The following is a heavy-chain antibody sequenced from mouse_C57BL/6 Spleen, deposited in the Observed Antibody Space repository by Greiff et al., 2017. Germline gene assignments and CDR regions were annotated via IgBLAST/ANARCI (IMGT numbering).Heavy chain of an antibody. Sequence: VQLQQSGAELVRPGASVTLSCKASGYTFTDYEMHWVKQTPVHGLEWIGAIDPETGGTAYNQKFKGKAILTADKSSSTAYMELRSLTSEDSAVYYCTRFYDGYSDYWGQGTTLTVSS. CDR3: TRFYDGYSDY. D-gene: IGHD2-3*01. CDR2: IDPETGGT. J-gene: IGHJ2*01. V-gene: IGHV1-15*01. CDR1: GYTFTDYE.